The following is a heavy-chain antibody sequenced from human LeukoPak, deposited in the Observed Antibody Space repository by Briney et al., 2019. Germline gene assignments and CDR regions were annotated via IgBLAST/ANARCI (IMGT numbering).Heavy chain of an antibody. CDR1: GFTFSSYW. D-gene: IGHD3-22*01. Sequence: GGSLRLSCAASGFTFSSYWMSWVRQAPGKGLEWVANIKQDGSEKYYVDSVKGRFTISRDNSKNTLYLQMNSLRAEDTAVYYCAKDRPYYYDSSGVDWGQGTLVTVSS. CDR2: IKQDGSEK. V-gene: IGHV3-7*01. CDR3: AKDRPYYYDSSGVD. J-gene: IGHJ4*02.